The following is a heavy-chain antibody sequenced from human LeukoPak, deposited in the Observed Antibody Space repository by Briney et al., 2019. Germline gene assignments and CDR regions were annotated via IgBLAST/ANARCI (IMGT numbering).Heavy chain of an antibody. CDR3: ARGPRYGESGYDLGPY. CDR2: INPNSGGS. J-gene: IGHJ4*02. Sequence: ASVKVSCKASGYTSTSYYIHWMRQAPGQGLEWVGWINPNSGGSHYARRFQGRVTMTSDTSINTGYMELTSLTTDDTAVYYCARGPRYGESGYDLGPYWGQGTLVTVSS. V-gene: IGHV1-2*02. CDR1: GYTSTSYY. D-gene: IGHD5-12*01.